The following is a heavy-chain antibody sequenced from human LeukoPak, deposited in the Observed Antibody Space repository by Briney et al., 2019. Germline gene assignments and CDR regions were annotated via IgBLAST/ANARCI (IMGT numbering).Heavy chain of an antibody. Sequence: PSETLSLTCTVSGGSLRSYYWSWIRQPAGKGLEWIGRIYTSGSTNYNPSLKSRVTMSVDTSKNQFSLKLSSVTAADTAVYYCARDNWNYVFDIWGQGTMVTVSS. CDR1: GGSLRSYY. CDR3: ARDNWNYVFDI. CDR2: IYTSGST. D-gene: IGHD1-7*01. V-gene: IGHV4-4*07. J-gene: IGHJ3*02.